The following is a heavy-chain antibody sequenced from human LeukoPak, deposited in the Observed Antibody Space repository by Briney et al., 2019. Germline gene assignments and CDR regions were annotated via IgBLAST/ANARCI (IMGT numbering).Heavy chain of an antibody. Sequence: PGGSLRLSCEASGFTFSTYSMNWVRQAPGKGLEWVSYISGSSSTMYYADSVKGRFTISRDNAKKSLYLQMNSLRAEDTAVYYCARRGEDGSYYDYWGQGTLVTVSS. CDR2: ISGSSSTM. D-gene: IGHD3-10*01. J-gene: IGHJ4*02. CDR3: ARRGEDGSYYDY. V-gene: IGHV3-48*01. CDR1: GFTFSTYS.